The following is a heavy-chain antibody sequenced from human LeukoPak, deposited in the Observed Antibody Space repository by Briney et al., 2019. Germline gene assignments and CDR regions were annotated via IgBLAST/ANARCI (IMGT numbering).Heavy chain of an antibody. D-gene: IGHD3-3*01. V-gene: IGHV3-53*01. Sequence: PGGSLRLSCAASGFTVCSNYMSWVRQAPGKGLEWVSVIYSGGSTYYADSVKGRFTISRDNSKNTPYLQMNGLRAEDTAVYYCAKVGGIYDFWSGSTTNYFDYWGQGTLVTVSS. J-gene: IGHJ4*02. CDR2: IYSGGST. CDR1: GFTVCSNY. CDR3: AKVGGIYDFWSGSTTNYFDY.